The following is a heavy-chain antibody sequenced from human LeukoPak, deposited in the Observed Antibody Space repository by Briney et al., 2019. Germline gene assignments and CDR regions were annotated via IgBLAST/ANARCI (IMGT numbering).Heavy chain of an antibody. Sequence: GASVKVSCKASGGTFSNFGISWVRQAPGQGLEWMGRIIPSVDITNYAQKFQGKVTITADKSTSTAYMELSSLRSEDTAVYYCARGGIEDNFNFDPWGQGTLVTVSS. CDR1: GGTFSNFG. CDR3: ARGGIEDNFNFDP. D-gene: IGHD1-20*01. J-gene: IGHJ5*02. V-gene: IGHV1-69*04. CDR2: IIPSVDIT.